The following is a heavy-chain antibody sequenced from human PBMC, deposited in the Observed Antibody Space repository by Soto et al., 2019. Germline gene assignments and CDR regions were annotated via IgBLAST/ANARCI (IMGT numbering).Heavy chain of an antibody. CDR2: IIPIFGTA. Sequence: GASVKVSCKASGGTFSSYAISWVRQAPGQGLEWMGGIIPIFGTANYAQKFQGRVTITADESTSTAYMELSSLRSEDTAVYYCARDKDIVVVVAASVYYYGMDVWGQGTTVTLSS. V-gene: IGHV1-69*13. D-gene: IGHD2-15*01. CDR3: ARDKDIVVVVAASVYYYGMDV. CDR1: GGTFSSYA. J-gene: IGHJ6*02.